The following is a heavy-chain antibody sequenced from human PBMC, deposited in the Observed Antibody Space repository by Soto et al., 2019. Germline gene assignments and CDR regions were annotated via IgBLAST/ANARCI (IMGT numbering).Heavy chain of an antibody. CDR1: GGTFSSYT. Sequence: ASVKVSCKASGGTFSSYTISWVRQAPGQGLEWMGRIIPILGIANYAQKFQGRVTITADKSTSTAYMELSSLRSEDTAVYYCARALYPVEAPGYCSGGSCYSDLGIPWFDPWGQGTLVTVSS. D-gene: IGHD2-15*01. CDR2: IIPILGIA. V-gene: IGHV1-69*02. J-gene: IGHJ5*02. CDR3: ARALYPVEAPGYCSGGSCYSDLGIPWFDP.